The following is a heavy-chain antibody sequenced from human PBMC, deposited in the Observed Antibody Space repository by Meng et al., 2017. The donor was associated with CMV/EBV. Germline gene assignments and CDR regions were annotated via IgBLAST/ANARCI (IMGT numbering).Heavy chain of an antibody. Sequence: GTISSCCWSWIRRPAGEGLEWIGRIYASRSTNYNPSLKSRVTMSVDTSKDQFSLKLSSVTAADAAVYYCARDRTKPQVASNWYFDLWGRGTLVTVSS. J-gene: IGHJ2*01. V-gene: IGHV4-4*07. CDR1: GTISSCC. CDR2: IYASRST. D-gene: IGHD2-8*01. CDR3: ARDRTKPQVASNWYFDL.